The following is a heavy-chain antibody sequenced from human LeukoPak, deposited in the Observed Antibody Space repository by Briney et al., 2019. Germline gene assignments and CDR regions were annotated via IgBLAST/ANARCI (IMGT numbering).Heavy chain of an antibody. V-gene: IGHV1-18*01. CDR1: GYTFTSYG. CDR3: ARGPRFIAASRQFFDY. CDR2: ISAYNGNT. J-gene: IGHJ4*02. D-gene: IGHD6-6*01. Sequence: ASVKVSCKASGYTFTSYGISWVRQAPGQGLEWMGWISAYNGNTNYAQKLQGRVTMTTDTFPSKAYMELRSLRSDDTAVYYCARGPRFIAASRQFFDYWGQGTMVTVSS.